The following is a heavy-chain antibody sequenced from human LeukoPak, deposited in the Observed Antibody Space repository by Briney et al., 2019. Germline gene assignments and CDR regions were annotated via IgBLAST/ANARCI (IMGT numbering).Heavy chain of an antibody. J-gene: IGHJ5*02. CDR3: ARVLAAAGSNWFDP. CDR2: ISSSSSYI. CDR1: GFTFSSYS. D-gene: IGHD6-13*01. Sequence: PGGSLRLSCAASGFTFSSYSMNWVRQAPGKGLEWVSSISSSSSYIYYADSVKGRFTISRDNAKNSLYLQMNGLRAEDTAVYYCARVLAAAGSNWFDPWGQGTLVTVSS. V-gene: IGHV3-21*01.